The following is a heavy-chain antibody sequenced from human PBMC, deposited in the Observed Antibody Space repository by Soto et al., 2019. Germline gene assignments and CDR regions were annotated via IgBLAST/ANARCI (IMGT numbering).Heavy chain of an antibody. CDR1: GGSFSGYY. CDR2: INARGSI. J-gene: IGHJ2*01. V-gene: IGHV4-34*01. D-gene: IGHD3-9*01. Sequence: QVQLQQWGAGPLRPLETLSLTCGVSGGSFSGYYWAWIRQSPGKGLEWIGEINARGSINYNPSLRSRVSISVDTSKNHDALFLRSVTAADTAVYYCARESHDILTGPPWVWYFDLWGRGTLVTVSS. CDR3: ARESHDILTGPPWVWYFDL.